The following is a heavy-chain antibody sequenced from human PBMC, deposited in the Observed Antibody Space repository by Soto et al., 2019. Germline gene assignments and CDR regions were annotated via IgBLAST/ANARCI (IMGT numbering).Heavy chain of an antibody. V-gene: IGHV3-23*01. Sequence: EVQLLDSGGGLGQPGGSLRLSCAASGFIFTDYAMSWVRQAPGIGLELISILSGNGGRTYYANSVRGRLTISRDKSKNTAYLQMNSLKAEDRALYYCAKEGHGGKFLANNDYLYYFDYWGPGTMVTVSS. CDR2: LSGNGGRT. D-gene: IGHD3-16*01. CDR3: AKEGHGGKFLANNDYLYYFDY. CDR1: GFIFTDYA. J-gene: IGHJ4*02.